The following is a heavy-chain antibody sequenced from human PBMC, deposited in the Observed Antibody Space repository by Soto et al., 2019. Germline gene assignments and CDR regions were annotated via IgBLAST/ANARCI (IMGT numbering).Heavy chain of an antibody. CDR3: ARTSAAGKYYYGMDF. CDR1: GYSFTSYW. Sequence: PGESLKISCKGSGYSFTSYWIGWVRQMPGKGLEWMGIIYPGDSDTRYSPSFQGQVTISADKSISTAYLQWSSLKASDTAMYYCARTSAAGKYYYGMDFWGQGTTVTGSS. V-gene: IGHV5-51*01. D-gene: IGHD6-13*01. J-gene: IGHJ6*02. CDR2: IYPGDSDT.